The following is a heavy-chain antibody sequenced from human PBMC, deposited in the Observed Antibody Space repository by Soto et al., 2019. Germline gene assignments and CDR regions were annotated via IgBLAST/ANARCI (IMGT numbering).Heavy chain of an antibody. CDR1: GFSFSAYY. D-gene: IGHD2-8*01. CDR2: ISFNGDVT. Sequence: GGSLRLSCAASGFSFSAYYMSWIRQAPRKGLEWVSYISFNGDVTRYSDSVEGRFTVSRDNAKKSLYLQMNSLRVEDTAVYYCARENGHPGHNYAMDVWGQGTTVTVSS. CDR3: ARENGHPGHNYAMDV. V-gene: IGHV3-11*01. J-gene: IGHJ6*02.